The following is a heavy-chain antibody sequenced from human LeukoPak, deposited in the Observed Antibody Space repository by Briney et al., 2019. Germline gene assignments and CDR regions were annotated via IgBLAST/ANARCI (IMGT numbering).Heavy chain of an antibody. CDR1: GFTFSSYA. CDR3: ARSLAGITLDY. D-gene: IGHD3-22*01. J-gene: IGHJ4*02. Sequence: PGGSLRLSCAASGFTFSSYAIHWVRQAPGKGLEWVSSISSSGSYIYYAYSVKGRFTISRDNAKNSLYLQMNSLRAEDTAVYYCARSLAGITLDYWGQGTLVTVSS. CDR2: ISSSGSYI. V-gene: IGHV3-21*01.